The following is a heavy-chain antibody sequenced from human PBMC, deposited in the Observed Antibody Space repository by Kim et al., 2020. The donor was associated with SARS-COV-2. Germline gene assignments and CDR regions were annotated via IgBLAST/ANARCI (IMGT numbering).Heavy chain of an antibody. Sequence: SETLSLTCTVSGGSISSSSYYWGWIRQPPGKGLEWIGSIYYSGSTYYNPSLKSRVTISVDTSKNQFSLKLSSVTAADTAVYYCARQKGSGWTNWFDPWGQGTLVTVSS. CDR2: IYYSGST. V-gene: IGHV4-39*01. CDR1: GGSISSSSYY. CDR3: ARQKGSGWTNWFDP. J-gene: IGHJ5*02. D-gene: IGHD6-19*01.